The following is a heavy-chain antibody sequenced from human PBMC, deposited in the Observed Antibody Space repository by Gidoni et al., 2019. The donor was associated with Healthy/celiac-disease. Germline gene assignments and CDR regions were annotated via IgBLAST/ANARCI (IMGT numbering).Heavy chain of an antibody. J-gene: IGHJ4*02. CDR1: GFTFSDYY. CDR2: ISNSSSYT. V-gene: IGHV3-11*06. D-gene: IGHD3-16*02. Sequence: QVQLVESGGGLVKPGGSLRLSCAASGFTFSDYYMSWIRQAPGKGLEWVSYISNSSSYTNYADSVKGRFTISRENAKNSLYLQMNSLRAEDTAVYYCASLYVWGSYPFDYWGQGTLVTVSS. CDR3: ASLYVWGSYPFDY.